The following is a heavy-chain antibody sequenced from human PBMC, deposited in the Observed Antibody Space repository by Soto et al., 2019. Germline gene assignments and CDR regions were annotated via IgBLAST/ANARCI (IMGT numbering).Heavy chain of an antibody. Sequence: RGESQRVSWKGAGYSCTSYGSGWVRQMPGKGLEWMGIIYPGDSDTRYSPSFQGQVTISAAKSISTASLQWSSRKASDTAMYYCASSSYGGLYYYYYGMDVWGQGTTVTVSS. D-gene: IGHD4-17*01. V-gene: IGHV5-51*01. CDR2: IYPGDSDT. CDR1: GYSCTSYG. J-gene: IGHJ6*02. CDR3: ASSSYGGLYYYYYGMDV.